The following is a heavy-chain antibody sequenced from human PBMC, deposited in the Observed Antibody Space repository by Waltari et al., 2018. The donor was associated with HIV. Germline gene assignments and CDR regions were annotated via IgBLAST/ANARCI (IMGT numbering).Heavy chain of an antibody. J-gene: IGHJ5*02. Sequence: QLQLQESGPGLVKPSETLSLTCTVSGGSISSSSYYWGWIRQPPGKGLEWIGSSYYSGSTYYNPALKSRVTISADTSKNQFSLKLSSVTAADTAVYYCARVKQDSTPMAPLNWFDPWGQGTLVTVSS. D-gene: IGHD2-2*01. CDR1: GGSISSSSYY. CDR2: SYYSGST. CDR3: ARVKQDSTPMAPLNWFDP. V-gene: IGHV4-39*07.